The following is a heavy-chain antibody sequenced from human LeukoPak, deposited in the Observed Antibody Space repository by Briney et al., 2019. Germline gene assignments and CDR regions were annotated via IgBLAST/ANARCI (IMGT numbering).Heavy chain of an antibody. J-gene: IGHJ1*01. V-gene: IGHV3-23*01. CDR1: GFTVSSNH. Sequence: GGSLRLSCAVSGFTVSSNHMSWVRQAPGKGLEWVSAISGSGGSTYYADSVKGRFTISRDNSKNTLYLQMNSLRAEDTAVYYCAKAPPLYDSSGFFQHWGQGTLVTVSS. CDR3: AKAPPLYDSSGFFQH. D-gene: IGHD3-22*01. CDR2: ISGSGGST.